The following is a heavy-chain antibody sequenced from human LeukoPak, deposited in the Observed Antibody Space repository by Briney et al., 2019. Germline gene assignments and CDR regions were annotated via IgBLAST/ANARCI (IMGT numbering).Heavy chain of an antibody. Sequence: SETLSLTCTLSARSISSYYWSWIRQPPGKGLEWIGYIYYSGSTNHNPSLKSRVTISVDTSKNQFSLKLSSVTAADTAVYYCARDTTTDSSSWPDAFDIWGQGTMVTVSS. J-gene: IGHJ3*02. CDR2: IYYSGST. D-gene: IGHD6-13*01. V-gene: IGHV4-59*01. CDR1: ARSISSYY. CDR3: ARDTTTDSSSWPDAFDI.